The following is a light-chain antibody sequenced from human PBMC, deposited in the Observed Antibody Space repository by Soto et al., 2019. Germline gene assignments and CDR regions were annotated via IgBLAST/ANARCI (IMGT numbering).Light chain of an antibody. Sequence: QAVVIQPPSASGTPGQRVTISCSGSSSNIGRNSVNWYQQLPGTAPRLVIYVNNQRPSGVSARFSGSRSGTTASLAISGLQAEDEADYYCAAWDDSLSVVFGGGTKFTVL. J-gene: IGLJ2*01. CDR1: SSNIGRNS. V-gene: IGLV1-44*01. CDR3: AAWDDSLSVV. CDR2: VNN.